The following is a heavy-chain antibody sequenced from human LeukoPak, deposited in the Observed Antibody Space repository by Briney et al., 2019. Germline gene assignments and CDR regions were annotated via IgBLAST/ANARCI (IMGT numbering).Heavy chain of an antibody. CDR2: IYYSGST. Sequence: SETLSLTCTVSGGSISSGDYYWSWIRQPPGKGREWIGYIYYSGSTYYNPSLKSRVTISVDTPKNQFSLKLSSVTAADTAVYYCARGGRYQLLETDYWGQGTLVTVSS. CDR3: ARGGRYQLLETDY. J-gene: IGHJ4*02. V-gene: IGHV4-30-4*08. CDR1: GGSISSGDYY. D-gene: IGHD2-2*01.